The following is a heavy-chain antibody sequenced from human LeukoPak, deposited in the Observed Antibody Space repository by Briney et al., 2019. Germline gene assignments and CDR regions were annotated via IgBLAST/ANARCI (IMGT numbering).Heavy chain of an antibody. CDR3: ARAGLVVIPDI. J-gene: IGHJ4*02. Sequence: ASVKVSCKASGYTFTDYYMHWVRQAPGQGLEWMVWINPNSGDTNYAQNFQGRVTMTRDTSISTAYMELSRLRSDDTAVYYCARAGLVVIPDIWGQGTLVTVSS. CDR1: GYTFTDYY. CDR2: INPNSGDT. V-gene: IGHV1-2*02. D-gene: IGHD2-8*02.